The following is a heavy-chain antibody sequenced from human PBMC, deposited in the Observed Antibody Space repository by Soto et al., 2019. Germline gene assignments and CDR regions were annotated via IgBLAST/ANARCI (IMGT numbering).Heavy chain of an antibody. V-gene: IGHV1-2*04. Sequence: VSVKVCSKASGGTFSSYAISWVRQAHGQGLEWMGWINPNSGGTNYAQKFQGWVTMTRDTSISTAYMELSRLRSDDTAVYYCARGMAAGPLGAFDYWGKGTLVTVSS. J-gene: IGHJ4*02. D-gene: IGHD6-6*01. CDR2: INPNSGGT. CDR1: GGTFSSYA. CDR3: ARGMAAGPLGAFDY.